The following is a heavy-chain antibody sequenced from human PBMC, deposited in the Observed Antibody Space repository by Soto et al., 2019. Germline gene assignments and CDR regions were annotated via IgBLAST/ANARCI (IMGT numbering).Heavy chain of an antibody. CDR1: GGSISNSANH. CDR3: AKGVRGVPNWFDP. D-gene: IGHD3-10*01. Sequence: QVQLQESGPGLVRPSQTLSLSCTVSGGSISNSANHWSWIRQHPGEGLEWIGYIYYSGGTYYSPSLKGRVTMSIDASKNQFSLKLSSVTAAETAVYYCAKGVRGVPNWFDPWGQGTLVTVSS. J-gene: IGHJ5*02. CDR2: IYYSGGT. V-gene: IGHV4-31*03.